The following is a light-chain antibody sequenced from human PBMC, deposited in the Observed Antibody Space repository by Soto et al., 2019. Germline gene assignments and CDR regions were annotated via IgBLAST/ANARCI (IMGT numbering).Light chain of an antibody. J-gene: IGKJ1*01. CDR2: DAS. Sequence: EVVLTQSPATLSLSPGDRATLSCRASQSVSSYFAWYQQKPGQAPRLLIYDASNRATGIPSRFSGSGSGTDFTLTISSLQSEDFATYYCQQHYIAPWTFGQGTKVDIK. CDR3: QQHYIAPWT. V-gene: IGKV3-11*01. CDR1: QSVSSY.